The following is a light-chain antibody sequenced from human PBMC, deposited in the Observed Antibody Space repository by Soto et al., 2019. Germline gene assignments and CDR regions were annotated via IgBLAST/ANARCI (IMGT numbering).Light chain of an antibody. CDR1: QSISSW. V-gene: IGKV1-5*01. CDR2: DAY. CDR3: QQYNSYPLT. J-gene: IGKJ2*01. Sequence: DIQMTQSPSTLSASVGDSVTITCRASQSISSWLAWYQQKPGKAPKLLIYDAYSFESGVPSRFSSSGSGTEFPLTISSLQPDDFATHYCQQYNSYPLTFVHGTKLEIK.